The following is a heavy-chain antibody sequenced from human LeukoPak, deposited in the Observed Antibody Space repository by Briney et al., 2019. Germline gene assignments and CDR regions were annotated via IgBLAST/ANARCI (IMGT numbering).Heavy chain of an antibody. CDR1: GFTVITND. V-gene: IGHV3-53*01. CDR3: ARGVEPLAANTLAY. CDR2: LYSDGNT. D-gene: IGHD1-14*01. J-gene: IGHJ4*02. Sequence: GGSLRLSCAASGFTVITNDMTWVRQAPGKGLEWVSVLYSDGNTKYADSVQGRFTISRDNSKNTLYLEMNSRSPDDTAVYYCARGVEPLAANTLAYWGQGTLVTVSS.